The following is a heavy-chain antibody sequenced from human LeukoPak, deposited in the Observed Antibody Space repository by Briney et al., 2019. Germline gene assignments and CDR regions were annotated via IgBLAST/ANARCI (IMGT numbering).Heavy chain of an antibody. D-gene: IGHD3-22*01. Sequence: GGSLRLSCAASGFTFSNYEMNWVRQAPGKGLDWVAYISRGGRTVDYADSVKGRFTISRDNSKNTLYLQMNSLRAEDTAVYYCAKDDYYDTSGYRDWGQGTLVTVSS. CDR2: ISRGGRTV. CDR1: GFTFSNYE. J-gene: IGHJ4*02. CDR3: AKDDYYDTSGYRD. V-gene: IGHV3-48*03.